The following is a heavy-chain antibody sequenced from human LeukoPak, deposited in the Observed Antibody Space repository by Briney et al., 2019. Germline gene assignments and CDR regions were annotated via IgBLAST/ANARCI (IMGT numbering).Heavy chain of an antibody. CDR3: AKFRGSPPTGYYYYMDV. D-gene: IGHD1-26*01. V-gene: IGHV1-69*13. J-gene: IGHJ6*03. CDR2: IIPIFGTA. CDR1: GGTFSSYA. Sequence: SVTVSCKASGGTFSSYAISWVRQAPGQGLEWMGGIIPIFGTANYAQKFQGRVTITADESTSTAYMELSSLRSEDTAVYYCAKFRGSPPTGYYYYMDVWGKGTTVTVSS.